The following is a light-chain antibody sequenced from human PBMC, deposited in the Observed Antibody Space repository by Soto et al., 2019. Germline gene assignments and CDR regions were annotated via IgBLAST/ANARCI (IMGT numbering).Light chain of an antibody. Sequence: QSVLTQPASVSGSPGQSITISCTGTSIDFDIYKYVSWYQQHPGKAPKLMIYQVTNRPSGVSNRFSGSKSGNTASLTISGLQAEDEADYYCSSYTSSINYVFGTGTKLTVL. CDR1: SIDFDIYKY. V-gene: IGLV2-14*01. J-gene: IGLJ1*01. CDR2: QVT. CDR3: SSYTSSINYV.